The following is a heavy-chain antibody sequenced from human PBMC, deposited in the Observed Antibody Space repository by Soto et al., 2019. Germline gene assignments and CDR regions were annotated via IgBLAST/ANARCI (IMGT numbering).Heavy chain of an antibody. V-gene: IGHV1-2*04. CDR3: ARGRSGGPYYYYYYGMDV. CDR2: INPNSGGT. J-gene: IGHJ6*02. Sequence: GASVKVSCKASGYTFTGYYMHWVRQAPGQGLEWMGWINPNSGGTNYAQKFQGWVTMTRDTSISTAYMELSRLRSDDTAVYYCARGRSGGPYYYYYYGMDVWGQGTTVTVS. CDR1: GYTFTGYY. D-gene: IGHD1-26*01.